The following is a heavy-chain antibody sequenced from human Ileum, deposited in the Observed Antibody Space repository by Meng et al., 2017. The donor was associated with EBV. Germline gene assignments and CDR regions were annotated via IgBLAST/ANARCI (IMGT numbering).Heavy chain of an antibody. CDR2: IKPNGGDR. Sequence: QVQVVQSGAEVKRPGPSVSVSRRAFGYTLTGNDIHWLRQAPAQGLELKGRIKPNGGDRNYAQTFHRRVTLTLEMAINTAIMDLSSLKSADTAVYYCARIRIQAGAIDTWGQGTLVTVSS. V-gene: IGHV1-2*06. CDR1: GYTLTGND. D-gene: IGHD2/OR15-2a*01. J-gene: IGHJ5*02. CDR3: ARIRIQAGAIDT.